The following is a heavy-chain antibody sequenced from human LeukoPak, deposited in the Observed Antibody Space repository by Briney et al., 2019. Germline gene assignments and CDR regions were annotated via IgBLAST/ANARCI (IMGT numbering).Heavy chain of an antibody. V-gene: IGHV3-30*18. CDR1: GFTFSSYG. J-gene: IGHJ4*02. Sequence: GRSLRLSCAASGFTFSSYGMHWVRQAPGKGLEWVAVISYDGSNKYYADSVKGRFTISRDNYKNTLYLQMTSLRAEDTAVYYCAKGGTGLLWFGELLYGYFDYWGQGTLVTVSS. D-gene: IGHD3-10*01. CDR2: ISYDGSNK. CDR3: AKGGTGLLWFGELLYGYFDY.